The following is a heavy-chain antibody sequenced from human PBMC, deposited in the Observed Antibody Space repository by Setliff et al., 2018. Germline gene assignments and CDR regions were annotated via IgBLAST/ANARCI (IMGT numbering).Heavy chain of an antibody. CDR3: ARRGERFFNWFDP. V-gene: IGHV5-51*01. CDR2: IYPGNADT. CDR1: GYSFTDYW. J-gene: IGHJ5*02. Sequence: SCKGSGYSFTDYWIAWVRQTPGKGLEWMGTIYPGNADTRYSPSFQGQVTISTDTSINTAFLQWNNLKASDTAVYYCARRGERFFNWFDPWGQGTLVTVS. D-gene: IGHD2-21*01.